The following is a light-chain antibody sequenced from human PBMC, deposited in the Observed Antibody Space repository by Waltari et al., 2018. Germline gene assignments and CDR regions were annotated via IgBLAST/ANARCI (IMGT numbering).Light chain of an antibody. CDR2: EID. J-gene: IGLJ2*01. V-gene: IGLV2-8*01. Sequence: QSALTQPPSASGSAGQSVTISCTGTTTDPRNFKYVSWYQQHPGKAPKPILYEIDRRPSGVPGRSSGSKSGDAASLTVSGLQAEDEAIYFCSSWTDSSRTGKLSFGGGTKLTVL. CDR3: SSWTDSSRTGKLS. CDR1: TTDPRNFKY.